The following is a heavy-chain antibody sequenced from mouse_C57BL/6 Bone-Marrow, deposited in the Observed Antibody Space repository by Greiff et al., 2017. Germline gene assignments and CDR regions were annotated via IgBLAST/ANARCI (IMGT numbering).Heavy chain of an antibody. CDR1: GYTFTSYG. D-gene: IGHD2-3*01. J-gene: IGHJ1*03. CDR3: ARPGYYVGGYFDV. Sequence: VQLQQSGAELARPGASVKLSCKASGYTFTSYGISWVKQRTGQGLEWIGEICPRSGNTYYNEKFKGKATLTADKSSSTAYMELRSLTSEDSAVYFWARPGYYVGGYFDVWGTGTTVTVSS. CDR2: ICPRSGNT. V-gene: IGHV1-81*01.